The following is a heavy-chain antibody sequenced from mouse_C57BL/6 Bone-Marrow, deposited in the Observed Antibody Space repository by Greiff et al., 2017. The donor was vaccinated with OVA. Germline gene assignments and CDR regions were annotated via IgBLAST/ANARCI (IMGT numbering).Heavy chain of an antibody. J-gene: IGHJ2*01. CDR3: ARGGITTVVATDYFDY. CDR2: IYPGSGST. CDR1: GYTFTSYW. V-gene: IGHV1-55*01. D-gene: IGHD1-1*01. Sequence: QVQLQQPGAELVKPGASVKMSFKASGYTFTSYWITWVKQRPGQGLEWIGDIYPGSGSTNYNEKFKSKATLTVDTSSSTAYMQLSSLTSEDSAVYYCARGGITTVVATDYFDYWGQGTTLTVSS.